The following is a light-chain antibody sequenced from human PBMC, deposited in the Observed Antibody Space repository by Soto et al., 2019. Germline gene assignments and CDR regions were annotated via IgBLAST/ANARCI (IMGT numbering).Light chain of an antibody. CDR3: QQYDSSPLT. Sequence: EIVWTQSPGTLSLSPGERATLSCRASQSVSSSYLAWYQQKPCQAPRLLIYGASSRATGIPDRFSGSGSGTDFTLTISRLEPEDFAVYYCQQYDSSPLTFGGGTKVQIK. CDR2: GAS. V-gene: IGKV3-20*01. CDR1: QSVSSSY. J-gene: IGKJ4*01.